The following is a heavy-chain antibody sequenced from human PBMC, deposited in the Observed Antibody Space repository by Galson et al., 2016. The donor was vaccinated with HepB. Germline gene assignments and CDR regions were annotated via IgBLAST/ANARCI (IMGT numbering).Heavy chain of an antibody. J-gene: IGHJ3*01. CDR3: ARDRTYYSNSIYYDIFDL. V-gene: IGHV3-7*03. D-gene: IGHD3-22*01. Sequence: LEWVANIKQDGSKRNYVDSVMGRFTISRDNAKNSLYLQVNSLRAEDTAVYYCARDRTYYSNSIYYDIFDLWGQGTMITVSS. CDR2: IKQDGSKR.